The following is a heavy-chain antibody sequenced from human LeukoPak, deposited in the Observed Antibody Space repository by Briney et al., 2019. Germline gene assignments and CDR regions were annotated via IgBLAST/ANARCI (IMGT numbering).Heavy chain of an antibody. J-gene: IGHJ3*02. CDR2: ISYIGGST. CDR3: TRDFYDFWSGSPVDI. D-gene: IGHD3-3*01. CDR1: GFTFSNYA. V-gene: IGHV3-23*01. Sequence: GGSLRLSCVASGFTFSNYAVSWVRQAPGKGLEWVSSISYIGGSTHYADSVKGRFTISRDNSKNIFYLQMNSLRAEDTAVYYCTRDFYDFWSGSPVDIWGQGTMVTASS.